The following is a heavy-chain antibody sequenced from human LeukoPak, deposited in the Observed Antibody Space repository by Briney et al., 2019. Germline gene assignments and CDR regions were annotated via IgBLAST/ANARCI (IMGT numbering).Heavy chain of an antibody. CDR1: GYTFTGYY. CDR2: INPNSGGT. Sequence: ASVKVSCKASGYTFTGYYMHWVRQAPGQGLEWMGWINPNSGGTNYAQKFQGRVAMTRDTSISTAYMELSRLRSDDTAVYYCARGLYSSSWYPLPYDYWGQGTLVTVSS. J-gene: IGHJ4*02. V-gene: IGHV1-2*02. D-gene: IGHD6-13*01. CDR3: ARGLYSSSWYPLPYDY.